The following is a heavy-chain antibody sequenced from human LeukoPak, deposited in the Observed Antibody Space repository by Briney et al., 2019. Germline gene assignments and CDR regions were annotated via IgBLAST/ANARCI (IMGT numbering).Heavy chain of an antibody. J-gene: IGHJ4*02. CDR3: ARANWAGIEAPATDY. CDR2: ISYDGSNK. V-gene: IGHV3-30-3*01. Sequence: GRSLRLSCAASGFTFSSYVMHWVRQAPGKGLEWVAVISYDGSNKYYADSVKGRFTISRDNSKNTLYLQVNSLQAEDTAVYFCARANWAGIEAPATDYWGQGTLVTVSS. D-gene: IGHD7-27*01. CDR1: GFTFSSYV.